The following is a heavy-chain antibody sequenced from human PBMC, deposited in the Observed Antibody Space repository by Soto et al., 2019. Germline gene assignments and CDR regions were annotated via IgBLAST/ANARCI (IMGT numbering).Heavy chain of an antibody. Sequence: SETLSLTCTVSGGSISSSSYYWGWIRQPPGEGLEWIGGIYYSGSTYYNPSLRSRVTISVDTSKNQFSLKLSSVTAADTAVYYCARQRVAVAGTVYYYYGMDVWGQGTTVTVYS. D-gene: IGHD6-19*01. V-gene: IGHV4-39*01. CDR3: ARQRVAVAGTVYYYYGMDV. CDR1: GGSISSSSYY. CDR2: IYYSGST. J-gene: IGHJ6*02.